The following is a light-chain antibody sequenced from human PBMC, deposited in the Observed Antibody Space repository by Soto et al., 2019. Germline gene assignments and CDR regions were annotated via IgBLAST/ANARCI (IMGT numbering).Light chain of an antibody. CDR2: LNSDGSH. J-gene: IGLJ3*02. Sequence: QLVLTQSPSASASLGASVKLTCTLSSGHSSYAIAWHQQQPEKGPRYLMKLNSDGSHSKGDGIPDRFSGSSSGADRYLTVSSLQSEDEADYYCQTWGTGITVFGGGTKLTVL. V-gene: IGLV4-69*01. CDR3: QTWGTGITV. CDR1: SGHSSYA.